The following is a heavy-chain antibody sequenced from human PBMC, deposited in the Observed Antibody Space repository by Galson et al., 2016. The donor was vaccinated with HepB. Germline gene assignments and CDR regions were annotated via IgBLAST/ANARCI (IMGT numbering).Heavy chain of an antibody. J-gene: IGHJ6*02. CDR1: GYTFTSYY. D-gene: IGHD2-2*02. CDR2: ISPSGGST. Sequence: SVKVSCKASGYTFTSYYMHWVRQAPGQGLEWMGIISPSGGSTSYAQKFQGRVTMTRDTSTSTVYMELSSLRSEDTAVYYCARAGYSHCSSTSCYIVGGDDPTRPYYYYGMDVWGQGTTVTVSS. CDR3: ARAGYSHCSSTSCYIVGGDDPTRPYYYYGMDV. V-gene: IGHV1-46*01.